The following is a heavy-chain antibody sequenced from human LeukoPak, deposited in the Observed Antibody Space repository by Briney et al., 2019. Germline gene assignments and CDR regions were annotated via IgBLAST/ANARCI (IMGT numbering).Heavy chain of an antibody. V-gene: IGHV1-69*01. CDR1: GDTFSSYA. J-gene: IGHJ6*04. Sequence: GASVKVSCKASGDTFSSYAISWVRQAPGQGLEWMGGIIPISGTADNAQKFQDRVTITADESTSTAYMEVSSLRSEDTAVYYCARGAVWGSLVRGDYYYYALDVWGKGTTVTVSS. CDR2: IIPISGTA. D-gene: IGHD3-10*01. CDR3: ARGAVWGSLVRGDYYYYALDV.